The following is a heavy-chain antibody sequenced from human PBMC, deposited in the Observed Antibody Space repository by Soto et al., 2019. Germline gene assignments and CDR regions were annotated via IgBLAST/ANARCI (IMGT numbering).Heavy chain of an antibody. CDR2: IYYSGTT. Sequence: SETLSLTCTVSGDVITSNSDFWAWIRQPPGKDLEWIGSIYYSGTTYYNPSLKSRVTISVDRSKNQFSLKLSSVTAADTAVYYCARHFSVDYFDYWGQGALVTVSS. J-gene: IGHJ4*02. V-gene: IGHV4-39*01. CDR1: GDVITSNSDF. CDR3: ARHFSVDYFDY.